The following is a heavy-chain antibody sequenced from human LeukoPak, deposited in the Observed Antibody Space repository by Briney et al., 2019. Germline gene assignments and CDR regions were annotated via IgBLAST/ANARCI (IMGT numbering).Heavy chain of an antibody. CDR1: GGSISNYY. CDR2: ISGSGGST. CDR3: AKVSSSSWYVLDY. J-gene: IGHJ4*02. Sequence: ETLPLTCTVSGGSISNYYWSWVRQAPGKGLEWVSAISGSGGSTYYADSVKGRFTISRDNSKNTLYLQMNSLRAEDTAVYYCAKVSSSSWYVLDYWGQGTLVTVSS. D-gene: IGHD6-13*01. V-gene: IGHV3-23*01.